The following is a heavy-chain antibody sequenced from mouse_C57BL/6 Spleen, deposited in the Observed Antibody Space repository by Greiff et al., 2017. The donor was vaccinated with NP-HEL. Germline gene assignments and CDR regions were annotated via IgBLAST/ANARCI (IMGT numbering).Heavy chain of an antibody. D-gene: IGHD4-1*01. CDR2: IYPGDGDT. J-gene: IGHJ2*01. CDR1: GYAFSSSW. Sequence: QVQLKQSGPELVKPGASVKISCKASGYAFSSSWMNWVKQRPGKGLEWIGRIYPGDGDTNYNGKFKGKATLTADKSSSTAYMQLSSLTSEDSAVYFCARGGTGTYYFDYWGQGTTLTVSS. V-gene: IGHV1-82*01. CDR3: ARGGTGTYYFDY.